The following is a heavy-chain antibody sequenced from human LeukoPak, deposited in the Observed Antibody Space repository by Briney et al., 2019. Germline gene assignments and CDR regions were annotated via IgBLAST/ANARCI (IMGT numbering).Heavy chain of an antibody. CDR1: GGSISGSY. Sequence: SETLSLTCTVSGGSISGSYWSWIRQPPGKRPEWIGYIYYSGSTNYNPSLKSRVTISLDTSKNQFSLKLTSVTAADTAVYYCARDRSHPLYDTTGYFAKWFDPWGQGTLVTVSS. J-gene: IGHJ5*02. CDR2: IYYSGST. CDR3: ARDRSHPLYDTTGYFAKWFDP. D-gene: IGHD3-22*01. V-gene: IGHV4-59*01.